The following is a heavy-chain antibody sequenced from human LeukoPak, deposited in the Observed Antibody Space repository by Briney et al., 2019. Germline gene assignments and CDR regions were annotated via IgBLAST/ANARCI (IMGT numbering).Heavy chain of an antibody. Sequence: GGSLRLSCAASGFSFNSDWMDWVRQAPGKGLEWVANIKHDESEKNYLDSVKGRFTISRDNAQNSLYLQMNGLRVEDTAVYYCTRRLDDWGQGTLVTVSS. CDR1: GFSFNSDW. V-gene: IGHV3-7*01. D-gene: IGHD3-16*01. J-gene: IGHJ4*02. CDR3: TRRLDD. CDR2: IKHDESEK.